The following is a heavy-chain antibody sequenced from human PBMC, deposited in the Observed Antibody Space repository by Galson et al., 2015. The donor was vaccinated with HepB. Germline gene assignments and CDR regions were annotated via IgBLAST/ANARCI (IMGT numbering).Heavy chain of an antibody. D-gene: IGHD1-20*01. CDR3: AKTRYNWNGCPFYYYYGMDV. J-gene: IGHJ6*02. CDR1: GFTFSSYA. Sequence: SLRLSCAASGFTFSSYAMSWVRQAPGKGLEWVSAISGSGGSTYYADSVKGRFTISRDNSKNTLYLQMNSLRAEDTAVYYCAKTRYNWNGCPFYYYYGMDVWVQATTVTVSS. CDR2: ISGSGGST. V-gene: IGHV3-23*01.